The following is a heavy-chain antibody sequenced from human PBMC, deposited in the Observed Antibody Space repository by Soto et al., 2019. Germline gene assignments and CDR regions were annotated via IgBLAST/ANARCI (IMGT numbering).Heavy chain of an antibody. D-gene: IGHD3-10*01. J-gene: IGHJ4*02. CDR3: ARVNYYACDGYREGPYYFDD. Sequence: PSETLSLTCTVSGASISSGGYYWSWIRHHPGKGLEFIGYIYNTGGTTYNPSLRSRITISLDTSKNHFSLRLRSVTAADTAMYYCARVNYYACDGYREGPYYFDDWGKGALVTVSS. CDR2: IYNTGGT. CDR1: GASISSGGYY. V-gene: IGHV4-31*03.